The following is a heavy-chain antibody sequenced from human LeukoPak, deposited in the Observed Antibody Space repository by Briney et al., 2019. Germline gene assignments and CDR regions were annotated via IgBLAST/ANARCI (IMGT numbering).Heavy chain of an antibody. Sequence: GGSLRLSCVGSGLTFINYWMTWARQVPGKGLEWVANINRDGSGKYYLPSVRGRFTISKDDAKDSLYLQMDSLRPEDTAIYYCARVEYSGNGNLYWGQGTLVTVSS. J-gene: IGHJ4*02. CDR3: ARVEYSGNGNLY. V-gene: IGHV3-7*01. D-gene: IGHD1-26*01. CDR1: GLTFINYW. CDR2: INRDGSGK.